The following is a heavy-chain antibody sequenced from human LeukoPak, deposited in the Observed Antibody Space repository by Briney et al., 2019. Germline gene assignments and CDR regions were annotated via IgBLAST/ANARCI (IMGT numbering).Heavy chain of an antibody. V-gene: IGHV3-21*01. CDR1: GFTVSSYS. Sequence: PGGSLRLSCAASGFTVSSYSMNWVRQAPGKGLEWASSINSISTYIHYADSVKGRFTISRDNAKNSLYLQMNSLRAEDTAVYYCLGGGNLGQGTLVTVSS. CDR2: INSISTYI. J-gene: IGHJ4*02. D-gene: IGHD4-23*01. CDR3: LGGGN.